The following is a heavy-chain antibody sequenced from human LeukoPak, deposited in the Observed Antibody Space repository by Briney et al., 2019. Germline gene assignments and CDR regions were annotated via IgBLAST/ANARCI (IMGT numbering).Heavy chain of an antibody. J-gene: IGHJ5*02. D-gene: IGHD6-13*01. CDR2: IYPGDSDT. CDR3: ALAAAGTSGWFDP. V-gene: IGHV5-51*01. Sequence: GESLQISCQGSGYSFTSYWIGWVRQMPGKGLEWMGIIYPGDSDTRYSPSFQGQVTISADKSISTAYLQWSSLKASDTAMYYCALAAAGTSGWFDPWGQGTLVTVSS. CDR1: GYSFTSYW.